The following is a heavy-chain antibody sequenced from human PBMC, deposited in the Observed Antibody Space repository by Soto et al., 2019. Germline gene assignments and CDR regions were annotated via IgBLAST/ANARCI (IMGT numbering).Heavy chain of an antibody. CDR3: AREVAVAGNHYYYYGMDV. J-gene: IGHJ6*02. CDR2: ISAYNGNT. D-gene: IGHD6-19*01. Sequence: GASVKVSCKASGYTFTSYGISWVRQAPGQGLEWMGWISAYNGNTNYAQKLQGRVTMTTDTSTSTAYMELRSLRSDDTAVYYCAREVAVAGNHYYYYGMDVWGQGTTVTVSS. V-gene: IGHV1-18*01. CDR1: GYTFTSYG.